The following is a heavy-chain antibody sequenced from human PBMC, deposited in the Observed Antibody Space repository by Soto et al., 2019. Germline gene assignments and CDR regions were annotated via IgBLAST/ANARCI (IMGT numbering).Heavy chain of an antibody. CDR2: ISRSGATT. CDR1: GFIFSSNA. Sequence: GGSLRLSCAASGFIFSSNAMSWVRQAPGRRGEWVSAISRSGATTYSPASVKGRFTIARDNSKNPRYLQMNNLRADDTAVYYCTKGGIPRRYNIPKVDFDYWGQGSLVTVSS. D-gene: IGHD1-1*01. V-gene: IGHV3-23*01. J-gene: IGHJ4*02. CDR3: TKGGIPRRYNIPKVDFDY.